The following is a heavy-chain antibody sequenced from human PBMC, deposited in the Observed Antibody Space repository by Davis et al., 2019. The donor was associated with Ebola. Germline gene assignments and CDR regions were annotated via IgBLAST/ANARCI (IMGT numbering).Heavy chain of an antibody. J-gene: IGHJ6*02. CDR1: GGSISSYY. CDR2: IYTSGST. V-gene: IGHV4-4*07. Sequence: GSLRLSCTVSGGSISSYYWSWIRQPAGKGLEWIGRIYTSGSTNYNPSLKSRVTMSVDTSKNQFSLKLSSVTAADTAVYYCARDAYAVVVAATPFYYYGMDVWGQGTTVTVSS. CDR3: ARDAYAVVVAATPFYYYGMDV. D-gene: IGHD2-15*01.